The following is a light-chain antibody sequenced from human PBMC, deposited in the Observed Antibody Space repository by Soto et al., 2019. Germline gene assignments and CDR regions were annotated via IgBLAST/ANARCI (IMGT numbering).Light chain of an antibody. V-gene: IGLV4-69*01. J-gene: IGLJ2*01. CDR3: QTWGTDTHVV. Sequence: QPVLTQSPSASASLGASVKLTCTLSSGHSSYAIAWHQQQPEKGPRYLMKLNSDGSHSKGDGIPDRFSGSSSGAERYLTISSLQSEDEADYYCQTWGTDTHVVFGGGTKLTVL. CDR2: LNSDGSH. CDR1: SGHSSYA.